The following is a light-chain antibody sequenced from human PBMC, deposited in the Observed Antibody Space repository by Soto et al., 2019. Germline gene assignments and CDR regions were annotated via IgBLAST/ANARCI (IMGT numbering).Light chain of an antibody. CDR2: EVS. Sequence: QSALTQPASVSGSPGQSITISCTGTSSDVGGYNHVSWYQQHPGKAPKLMIYEVSNRPSGVSNRFSGSKSGNTASLTISGLQAEDEADYYCSSYRSDSTYVFGTGTKLTVI. V-gene: IGLV2-14*01. J-gene: IGLJ1*01. CDR3: SSYRSDSTYV. CDR1: SSDVGGYNH.